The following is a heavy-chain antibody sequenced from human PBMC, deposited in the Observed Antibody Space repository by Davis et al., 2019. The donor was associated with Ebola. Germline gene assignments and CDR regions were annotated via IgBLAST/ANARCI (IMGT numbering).Heavy chain of an antibody. Sequence: AASVKVSCKASGYTFTSYGISWVRQAPGQGLEWMGWISAYNGNTNYAQKLQGRVTMTTDTSTSTAYMELRSLRSDYTAVYYCASSYDFWSGHDDYGMDVWGQGTTVTVSS. CDR2: ISAYNGNT. D-gene: IGHD3-3*01. V-gene: IGHV1-18*01. CDR3: ASSYDFWSGHDDYGMDV. J-gene: IGHJ6*02. CDR1: GYTFTSYG.